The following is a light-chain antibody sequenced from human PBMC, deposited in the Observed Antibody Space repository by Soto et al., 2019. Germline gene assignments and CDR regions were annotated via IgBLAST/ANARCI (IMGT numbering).Light chain of an antibody. CDR3: ETWDTNVVV. CDR1: SGHSTYI. V-gene: IGLV4-60*02. J-gene: IGLJ2*01. Sequence: QTVVTQSSSASACLGSSVKLTCTLSSGHSTYIIAWHQQQPGKAPRYLMKLEGSGSYNKGSGIPDRFSGSSSGADRYLTISNLQFEDEADYYCETWDTNVVVFGGGTKLTVL. CDR2: LEGSGSY.